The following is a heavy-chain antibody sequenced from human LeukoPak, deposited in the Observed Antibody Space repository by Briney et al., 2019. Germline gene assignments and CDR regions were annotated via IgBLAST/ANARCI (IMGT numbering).Heavy chain of an antibody. CDR1: GYTFTSYA. CDR3: ARASPTTYCSGGSCYRYGNAFDI. Sequence: ASVKVSCKASGYTFTSYAMNWVRQAPGQGLEWMGWINTSTGNPTYAQGFTGRFVFSLDTSVSTAYLQISSLKAEDTAVYYCARASPTTYCSGGSCYRYGNAFDIWGQGTMVTVSS. CDR2: INTSTGNP. D-gene: IGHD2-15*01. V-gene: IGHV7-4-1*02. J-gene: IGHJ3*02.